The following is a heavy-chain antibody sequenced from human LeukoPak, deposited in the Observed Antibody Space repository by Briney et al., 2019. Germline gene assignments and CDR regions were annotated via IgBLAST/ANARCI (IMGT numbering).Heavy chain of an antibody. CDR1: GYTFTGQY. Sequence: ASVKVSCKASGYTFTGQYMHWLRQAPGQGLEWMGWINPNSGGTKYAQKFQGRVTMTRDTSISTAYMELSGLRSDDTALYYCATSDSGRSWDWFAPWGQGTLVIVSS. D-gene: IGHD3-10*01. CDR2: INPNSGGT. V-gene: IGHV1-2*02. J-gene: IGHJ5*02. CDR3: ATSDSGRSWDWFAP.